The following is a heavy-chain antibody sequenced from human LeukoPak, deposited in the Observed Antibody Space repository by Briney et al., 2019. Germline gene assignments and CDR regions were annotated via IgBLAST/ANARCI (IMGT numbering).Heavy chain of an antibody. J-gene: IGHJ3*02. CDR3: AKDRDFWTGYYLDAFDI. D-gene: IGHD3/OR15-3a*01. CDR1: GFTFSSYW. CDR2: ISGSGGST. V-gene: IGHV3-23*01. Sequence: GGSLRLSCAASGFTFSSYWMSWVRQAPGKGLEWVSAISGSGGSTYYADSVKGRFTISRDNSKNTLYLQMNSLRAEDTAVYYCAKDRDFWTGYYLDAFDIWGQGTMVTVSS.